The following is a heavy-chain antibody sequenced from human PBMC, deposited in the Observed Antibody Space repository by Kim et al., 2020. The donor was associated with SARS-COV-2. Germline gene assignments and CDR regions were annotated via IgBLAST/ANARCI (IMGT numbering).Heavy chain of an antibody. CDR3: ATLMTSNYYGMDV. CDR1: GGSISSSSYY. V-gene: IGHV4-39*01. J-gene: IGHJ6*02. Sequence: SETLSLTCTVSGGSISSSSYYWGWIRQPPGKGLEWIGSIYYSGSTYYNPSLKSRVTISVDTSKNQFSLKLSSVTAADTAVYYCATLMTSNYYGMDVWGQGTTVTVSS. CDR2: IYYSGST. D-gene: IGHD3-16*01.